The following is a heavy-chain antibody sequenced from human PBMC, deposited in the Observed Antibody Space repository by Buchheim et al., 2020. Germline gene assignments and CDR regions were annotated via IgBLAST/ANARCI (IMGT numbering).Heavy chain of an antibody. CDR2: SDSDGSGT. CDR1: GFTFTNYW. V-gene: IGHV3-74*01. J-gene: IGHJ6*03. D-gene: IGHD1-26*01. Sequence: EVQLVESGGGLVQPGGSLRLSCAASGFTFTNYWMHWVRQAPGKGLVWVSRSDSDGSGTRYADSVKGRFTISRDNTKNTLSLQMNSLRAEDTAMYYCARSPHSGSYWADFYYMDVWGRGT. CDR3: ARSPHSGSYWADFYYMDV.